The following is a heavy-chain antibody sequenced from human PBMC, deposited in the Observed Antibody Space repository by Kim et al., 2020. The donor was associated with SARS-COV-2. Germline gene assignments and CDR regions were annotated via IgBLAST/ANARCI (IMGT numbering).Heavy chain of an antibody. V-gene: IGHV4-31*03. D-gene: IGHD3-22*01. CDR3: ARGGDDSSGYYPGYYYYYGMDV. CDR1: GGSISSGGYY. CDR2: IYYSGST. Sequence: SETLSLTCTVSGGSISSGGYYWSWIRQHPGKGLEWIGYIYYSGSTYYNPSLKSRVTISVDTSKNQFSLKLSSVTAADTAVYYCARGGDDSSGYYPGYYYYYGMDVWGQGTTVTVSS. J-gene: IGHJ6*02.